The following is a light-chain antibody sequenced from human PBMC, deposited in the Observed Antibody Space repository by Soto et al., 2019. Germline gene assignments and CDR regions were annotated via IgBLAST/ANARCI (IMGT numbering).Light chain of an antibody. CDR3: RSYTRSRNYV. Sequence: QSALTQPASVSGSPGQSITISCTGTSSDVGGYNYVSWYQQHPGKAPKLMIYEVSNRPSGVSNRFSGSKSGNTASLTISGLQDEDEADYYCRSYTRSRNYVFGNGNKVTV. CDR1: SSDVGGYNY. V-gene: IGLV2-14*01. J-gene: IGLJ1*01. CDR2: EVS.